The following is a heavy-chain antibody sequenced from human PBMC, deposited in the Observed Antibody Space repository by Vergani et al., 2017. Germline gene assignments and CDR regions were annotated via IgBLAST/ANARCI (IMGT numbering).Heavy chain of an antibody. CDR2: IRYDGSPQ. J-gene: IGHJ4*02. Sequence: QVQLVESGGGVVQPGGSLRLSCSTSGFTFNVHGMHWVRQAPGKGLEWVAFIRYDGSPQNYADSVRGRFTVSRDNSKNTLFLFMNTLRPEDTALYYCATAGAAFCGGASCYDFFDYWGQGTLVSVSS. D-gene: IGHD2-15*01. CDR3: ATAGAAFCGGASCYDFFDY. V-gene: IGHV3-30*02. CDR1: GFTFNVHG.